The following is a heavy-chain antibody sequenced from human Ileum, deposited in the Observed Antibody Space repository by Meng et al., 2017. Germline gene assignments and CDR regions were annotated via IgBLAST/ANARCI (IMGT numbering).Heavy chain of an antibody. V-gene: IGHV4-4*02. CDR1: GGSISISNW. CDR3: ARVRCASVSCYGDSYFDY. J-gene: IGHJ4*02. Sequence: QVQLQESGPGLVKPSGTLPLTGAVAGGSISISNWWTWGRQPPGKGLEWIGEIYHTGGTNYNPSLKRRVTISVDKSKNQFSLEVTSVTAADTAVYYCARVRCASVSCYGDSYFDYWGQGILVTVSS. D-gene: IGHD2-15*01. CDR2: IYHTGGT.